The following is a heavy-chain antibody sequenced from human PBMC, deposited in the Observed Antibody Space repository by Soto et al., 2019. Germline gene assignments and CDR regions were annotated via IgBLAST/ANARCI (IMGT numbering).Heavy chain of an antibody. V-gene: IGHV4-34*01. CDR2: INHTGGT. CDR3: ATRITGFGLLIPPFDP. J-gene: IGHJ5*02. D-gene: IGHD3-3*01. CDR1: GGSVNGYY. Sequence: LETLSLTCAVYGGSVNGYYWTWIRQPPGKGLEWIGEINHTGGTHYNPSLQSRVTMSVDTSKNQFSLRLSSVTAADTAIYYCATRITGFGLLIPPFDPWGQGTQVTVSS.